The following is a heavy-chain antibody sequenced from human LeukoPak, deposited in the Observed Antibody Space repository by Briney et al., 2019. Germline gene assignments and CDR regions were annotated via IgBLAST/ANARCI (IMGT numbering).Heavy chain of an antibody. Sequence: SETLSLTCTVSGGSISSYYWSWIRQPPGKGLEWIGYIYYSGSTNYNPSLKSRVTISVDTSKNQLSLKLSSVTAADTAVYYCARLTGDSSYYYYYMDVWGKGTTVTISS. V-gene: IGHV4-59*01. CDR3: ARLTGDSSYYYYYMDV. D-gene: IGHD7-27*01. J-gene: IGHJ6*03. CDR2: IYYSGST. CDR1: GGSISSYY.